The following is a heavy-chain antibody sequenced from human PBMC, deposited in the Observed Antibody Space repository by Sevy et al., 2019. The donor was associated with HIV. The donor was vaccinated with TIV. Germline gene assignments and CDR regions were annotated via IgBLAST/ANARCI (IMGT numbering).Heavy chain of an antibody. D-gene: IGHD3-22*01. CDR3: ARDRSKPYYYDSSGYYVHYGMDV. Sequence: SETLSLTCAVYGGSFSGYYWSWIRQPPGKGLEWIGEINHSGSTNYNPSLKSGVTISVDTSKNQLSLKPGSVTAADTAVYYCARDRSKPYYYDSSGYYVHYGMDVWGQGTTVTVSS. CDR2: INHSGST. J-gene: IGHJ6*02. CDR1: GGSFSGYY. V-gene: IGHV4-34*01.